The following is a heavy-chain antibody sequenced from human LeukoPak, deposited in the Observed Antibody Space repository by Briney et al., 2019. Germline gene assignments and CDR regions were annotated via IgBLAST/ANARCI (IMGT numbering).Heavy chain of an antibody. V-gene: IGHV3-7*01. CDR1: GFTFSRFW. Sequence: GGSLRLSCVASGFTFSRFWMIWVRQAPGKGPEWVAMIKPDGSGEYYLDSVKGRFTISRDNAKNSLYLQMNSLRADDTAVYFCLTSYSSHWYNEGNYWGQGILVTVSS. D-gene: IGHD6-19*01. CDR2: IKPDGSGE. CDR3: LTSYSSHWYNEGNY. J-gene: IGHJ4*02.